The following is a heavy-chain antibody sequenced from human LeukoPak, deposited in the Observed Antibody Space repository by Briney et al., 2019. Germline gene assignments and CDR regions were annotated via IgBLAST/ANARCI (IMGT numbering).Heavy chain of an antibody. Sequence: SQTLSLTCAISGDSVSSNSAAWNWIRQSPSSGLEWLGRTYYRSKWYNHYAVSVKSRTIINPDTSKNQFSLQLNSVTPEDTAVYYCARGGSYNFDYWGQGTLVTVSS. V-gene: IGHV6-1*01. CDR3: ARGGSYNFDY. CDR1: GDSVSSNSAA. D-gene: IGHD1-26*01. CDR2: TYYRSKWYN. J-gene: IGHJ4*02.